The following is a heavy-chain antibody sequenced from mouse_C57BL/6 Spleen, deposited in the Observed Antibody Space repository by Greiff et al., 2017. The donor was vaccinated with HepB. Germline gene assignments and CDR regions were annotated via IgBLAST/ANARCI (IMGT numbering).Heavy chain of an antibody. J-gene: IGHJ2*01. Sequence: QVQLQQPGAELVKPGASVKLSCKASGYTFTSYWMHWVKQRPGQGLEWIGMIHPNSGSTNYNEKFKSKAILTVDKSSSTAYMQLSSLTSEDAAVYYCAREREYYGSSYVGYWGQGTTLTVSS. CDR2: IHPNSGST. D-gene: IGHD1-1*01. V-gene: IGHV1-64*01. CDR3: AREREYYGSSYVGY. CDR1: GYTFTSYW.